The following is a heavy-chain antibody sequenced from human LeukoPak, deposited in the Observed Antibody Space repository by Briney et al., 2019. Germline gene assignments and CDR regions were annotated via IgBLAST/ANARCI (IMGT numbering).Heavy chain of an antibody. D-gene: IGHD3-3*01. J-gene: IGHJ4*02. Sequence: SETLSLTCAVYGESFNDYYWSWIRQPPGKGLEWIGEMNHSGSINCNPSLKSRVTISVDTSKNQFSLKLNSVTAADTAVYYCAHLRRIPIFGLLIGGLFDFWGQGTLVTVSS. CDR2: MNHSGSI. CDR3: AHLRRIPIFGLLIGGLFDF. V-gene: IGHV4-34*01. CDR1: GESFNDYY.